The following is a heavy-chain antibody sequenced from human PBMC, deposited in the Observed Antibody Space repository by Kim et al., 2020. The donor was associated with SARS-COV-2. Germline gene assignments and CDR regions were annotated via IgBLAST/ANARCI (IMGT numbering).Heavy chain of an antibody. CDR2: ISYEGTQK. D-gene: IGHD3-10*01. Sequence: GGSLRLSCAASRFSFSDCDMHWVRQAPDKGLRWVAGISYEGTQKYYADSVKGRFTISRDNSKHTLYLQMNSLRAEDTAVYYCARVLSVGSTSWARRGMDVWGQGTTVTVSS. J-gene: IGHJ6*02. CDR1: RFSFSDCD. CDR3: ARVLSVGSTSWARRGMDV. V-gene: IGHV3-33*05.